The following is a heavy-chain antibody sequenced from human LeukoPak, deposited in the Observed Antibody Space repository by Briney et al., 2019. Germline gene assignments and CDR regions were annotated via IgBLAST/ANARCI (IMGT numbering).Heavy chain of an antibody. V-gene: IGHV3-21*01. CDR3: ARLRRNSDRSDFFYYYDH. CDR2: VNTVSSYI. CDR1: GFTFSDYS. D-gene: IGHD3-22*01. J-gene: IGHJ4*02. Sequence: GGPLRLSCAASGFTFSDYSMNWVRQAPGKGLEWVASVNTVSSYIYYADSMRGRFTISRDNAKNSLFLQMNSLRAEDTAVYYCARLRRNSDRSDFFYYYDHWGQGTLVTVSS.